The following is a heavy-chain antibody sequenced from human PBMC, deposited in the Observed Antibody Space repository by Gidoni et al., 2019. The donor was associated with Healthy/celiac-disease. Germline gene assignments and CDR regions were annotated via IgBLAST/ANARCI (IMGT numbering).Heavy chain of an antibody. CDR3: ARDPIVATIGAPFDI. D-gene: IGHD5-12*01. CDR2: IYYSGST. V-gene: IGHV4-31*03. CDR1: GGSIISGGYY. Sequence: QVQLQESGPGLVKPSQTLSLTCTVSGGSIISGGYYWSWIRQHPGKGLEWIGYIYYSGSTYYNPSLKSRVTISVDTSKNQFSLKLSSVTAADTAVYYCARDPIVATIGAPFDIWGQGTMVTVSS. J-gene: IGHJ3*02.